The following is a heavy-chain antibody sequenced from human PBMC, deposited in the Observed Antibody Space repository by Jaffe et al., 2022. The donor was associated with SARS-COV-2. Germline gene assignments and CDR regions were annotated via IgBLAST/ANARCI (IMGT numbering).Heavy chain of an antibody. Sequence: QVQLVESGGGVVQPGRSLRLSCAASGFTFSSYGMHWVRQAPGKGLEWVAVISYDGSNKYYADSVKGRFTISRDNSKNTLYLQMNSLRAEDTAVYYCAKDKRQSYSSGSHSPLDYWGQGTLVTVSS. CDR2: ISYDGSNK. CDR1: GFTFSSYG. CDR3: AKDKRQSYSSGSHSPLDY. J-gene: IGHJ4*02. D-gene: IGHD6-19*01. V-gene: IGHV3-30*18.